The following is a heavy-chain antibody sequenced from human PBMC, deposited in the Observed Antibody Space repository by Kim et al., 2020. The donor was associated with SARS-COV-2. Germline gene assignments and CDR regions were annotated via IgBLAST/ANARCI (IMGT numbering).Heavy chain of an antibody. CDR3: ARDNNYGVYGWTVRAFDI. Sequence: GGSLRLSCAASGFTFSSYTLNWVRQAPGKGLEWVSSISSSSSYIYYADSVKGRFTISRDNAKNSLYLQMNSLRAEDTAVYYCARDNNYGVYGWTVRAFDIWGQRAMVTVSS. V-gene: IGHV3-21*01. J-gene: IGHJ3*02. CDR2: ISSSSSYI. D-gene: IGHD4-17*01. CDR1: GFTFSSYT.